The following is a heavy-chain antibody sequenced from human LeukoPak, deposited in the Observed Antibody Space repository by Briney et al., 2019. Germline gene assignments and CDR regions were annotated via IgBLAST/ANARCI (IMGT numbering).Heavy chain of an antibody. CDR3: VRDRTVTKGGYYFDY. D-gene: IGHD4-17*01. Sequence: SGGSLRLSCAASGFTFSSYAMHWVRQAPGKGLEYVSAISSNGGSTYYANSVKGRFTISRDNSKNTLYLQMGSLRAEDMAVYYCVRDRTVTKGGYYFDYWGQGTLVTVSS. CDR2: ISSNGGST. CDR1: GFTFSSYA. J-gene: IGHJ4*02. V-gene: IGHV3-64*01.